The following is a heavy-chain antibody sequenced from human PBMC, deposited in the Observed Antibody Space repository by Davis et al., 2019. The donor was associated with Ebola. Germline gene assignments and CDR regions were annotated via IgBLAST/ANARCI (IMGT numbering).Heavy chain of an antibody. CDR2: LNPSAGST. D-gene: IGHD2-15*01. V-gene: IGHV1-46*01. J-gene: IGHJ6*02. CDR3: ARGSCSGGSCRTYYYYGMDV. Sequence: ASVTVSCKASGYTFTSYYMHWVRQPPGQGLEWMGILNPSAGSTSYAQKFQGRVTMTRDTSTSTVYMELSSLRSEDTAVYYCARGSCSGGSCRTYYYYGMDVWGQGTTVTVSS. CDR1: GYTFTSYY.